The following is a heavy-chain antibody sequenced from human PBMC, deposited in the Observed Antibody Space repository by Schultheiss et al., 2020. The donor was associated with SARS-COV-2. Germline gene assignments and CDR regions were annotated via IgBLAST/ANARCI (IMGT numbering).Heavy chain of an antibody. CDR2: ISSSGSTI. J-gene: IGHJ3*02. CDR3: ARDKSHSSSWSHDAFDI. CDR1: GFTFSSYE. D-gene: IGHD6-13*01. V-gene: IGHV3-48*03. Sequence: GGSLRLSCAASGFTFSSYEMNWVRQAPGKGLEWVSYISSSGSTIYYADSVKGRFTISRDNAKNSLYLQMNSLRAEDTAVYYCARDKSHSSSWSHDAFDIWGQGTMVTVSS.